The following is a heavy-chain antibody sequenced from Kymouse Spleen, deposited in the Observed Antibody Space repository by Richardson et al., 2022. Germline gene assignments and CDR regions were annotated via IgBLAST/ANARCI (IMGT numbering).Heavy chain of an antibody. CDR2: ISYDGSNK. CDR3: AKDEFPYYYGSGSYYNPSYYYYYGMDV. D-gene: IGHD3-10*01. J-gene: IGHJ6*02. V-gene: IGHV3-30*18. CDR1: GFTFSSYG. Sequence: QVQLVESGGGVVQPGRSLRLSCAASGFTFSSYGMHWVRQAPGKGLEWVAVISYDGSNKYYADSVKGRFTISRDNSKNTLYLQMNSLRAEDTAVYYCAKDEFPYYYGSGSYYNPSYYYYYGMDVWGQGTTVTVSS.